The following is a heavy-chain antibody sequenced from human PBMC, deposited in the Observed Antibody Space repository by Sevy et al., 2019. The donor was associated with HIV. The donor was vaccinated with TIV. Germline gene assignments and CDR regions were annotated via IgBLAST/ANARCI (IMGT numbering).Heavy chain of an antibody. J-gene: IGHJ3*02. CDR1: RFTFSTYA. D-gene: IGHD3-22*01. V-gene: IGHV3-23*01. Sequence: GGSLRLSCAASRFTFSTYAMNWVRQAPGKGLEWVSVISGSGGSTFYADSVKGRFTISRDNSKNTLYLQMNSLRAEDTAVYYCAKDYYYSSGYYPQGAFDIWGHGTMVTVSS. CDR2: ISGSGGST. CDR3: AKDYYYSSGYYPQGAFDI.